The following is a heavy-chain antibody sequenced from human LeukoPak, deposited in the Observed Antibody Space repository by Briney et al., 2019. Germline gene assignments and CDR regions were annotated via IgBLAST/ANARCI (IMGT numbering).Heavy chain of an antibody. CDR1: GYIFTSYW. CDR2: INPSNSYT. Sequence: GESLKISCKGSGYIFTSYWISWVRQMPGKGLEWMGRINPSNSYTNYNPSFQGHVTFSVDKSIATAYLQWPTLKASDTAMYYCARGGWLDDYWGQGTLGTVSS. J-gene: IGHJ4*02. V-gene: IGHV5-10-1*01. D-gene: IGHD6-19*01. CDR3: ARGGWLDDY.